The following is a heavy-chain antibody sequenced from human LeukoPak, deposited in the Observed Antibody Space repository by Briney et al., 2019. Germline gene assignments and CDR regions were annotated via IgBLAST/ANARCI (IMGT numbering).Heavy chain of an antibody. D-gene: IGHD2-2*01. J-gene: IGHJ1*01. CDR1: GFIFSSYW. CDR2: VNPDGNEK. CDR3: GGGQYQLL. Sequence: GGSLRLSCAASGFIFSSYWMSWVRQAPGKGLEWVAKVNPDGNEKYYVDSVRGRFTISKDNPKNSVYLQMDSLKAEDTAVYYCGGGQYQLLWGKGALIIVSS. V-gene: IGHV3-7*01.